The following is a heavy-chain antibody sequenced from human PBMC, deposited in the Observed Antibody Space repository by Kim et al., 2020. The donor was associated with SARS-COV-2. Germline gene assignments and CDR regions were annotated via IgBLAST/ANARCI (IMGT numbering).Heavy chain of an antibody. V-gene: IGHV4-59*01. J-gene: IGHJ4*02. D-gene: IGHD5-12*01. CDR3: AREVATITSAYYFDY. Sequence: SLKSRVTISVDTSKNQFSLKLSSVTAADTAVYYCAREVATITSAYYFDYWGQGTLVTVSS.